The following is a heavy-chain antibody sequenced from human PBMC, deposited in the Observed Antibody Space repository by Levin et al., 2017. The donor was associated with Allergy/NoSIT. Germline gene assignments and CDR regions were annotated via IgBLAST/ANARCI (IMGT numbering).Heavy chain of an antibody. V-gene: IGHV3-30*18. CDR1: GFTFSSYG. CDR2: ISYDGSNK. Sequence: PGGSLRLSCAASGFTFSSYGMHWVRQAPGKGLEWVTIISYDGSNKYYGDSVKGRFITSRDNSKNTLYLQMNSLRAEDTAVYYCAKDKGSDLGYDYYMDVWGKGTTVTVSS. CDR3: AKDKGSDLGYDYYMDV. J-gene: IGHJ6*03. D-gene: IGHD2-21*01.